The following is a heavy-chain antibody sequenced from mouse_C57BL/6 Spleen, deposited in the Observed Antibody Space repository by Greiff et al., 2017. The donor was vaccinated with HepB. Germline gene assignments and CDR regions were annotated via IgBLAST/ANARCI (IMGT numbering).Heavy chain of an antibody. V-gene: IGHV1-26*01. CDR2: INPNNGGT. J-gene: IGHJ3*01. D-gene: IGHD2-3*01. CDR1: GYTFTDYY. Sequence: EVKLQQSGPELVKPGASVKISCKASGYTFTDYYMNWVKQSHGKSLEWIGDINPNNGGTSYNQKFKGKATLTVDKSSSTAYMELRSLTSEDSAVYYCARGGEGWSAWFAYWGQGTLVTVSA. CDR3: ARGGEGWSAWFAY.